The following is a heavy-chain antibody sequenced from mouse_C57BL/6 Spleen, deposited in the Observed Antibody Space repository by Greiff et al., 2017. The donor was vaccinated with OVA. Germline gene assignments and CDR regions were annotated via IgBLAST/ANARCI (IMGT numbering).Heavy chain of an antibody. V-gene: IGHV1-26*01. Sequence: VQLKQSGPELVKPGASVKISCKASGYTFTDYYMNWVKQSHGKSLEWIGDINPNNGGTSYNQKFKGKATLTVDKSSSTAYMELRSLTSEDSAVYYCARWVYYGSSNWYFDVWGTGTTVTVSS. D-gene: IGHD1-1*01. J-gene: IGHJ1*03. CDR1: GYTFTDYY. CDR3: ARWVYYGSSNWYFDV. CDR2: INPNNGGT.